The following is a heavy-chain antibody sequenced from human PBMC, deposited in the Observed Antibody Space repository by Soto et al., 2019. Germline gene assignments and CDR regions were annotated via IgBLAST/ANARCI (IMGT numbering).Heavy chain of an antibody. D-gene: IGHD3-10*01. Sequence: SESLSLTCTVSGGSISSSSYYWGWIRQPPGKGLEWIGSIYYSGSTYYNPSLKSRVTISVDTSKNQFSLKLSSVTAADTAVYYCARGFGYGSGSYYFYYWGQGTLVTVSS. CDR1: GGSISSSSYY. V-gene: IGHV4-39*01. J-gene: IGHJ4*02. CDR3: ARGFGYGSGSYYFYY. CDR2: IYYSGST.